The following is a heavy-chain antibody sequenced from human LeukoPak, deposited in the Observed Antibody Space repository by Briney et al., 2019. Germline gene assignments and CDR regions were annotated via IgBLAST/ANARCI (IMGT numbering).Heavy chain of an antibody. CDR3: ARDMAAEASSNWFDP. V-gene: IGHV3-33*01. CDR1: GFTFSSYG. CDR2: IWYDGSNK. D-gene: IGHD6-25*01. J-gene: IGHJ5*02. Sequence: PGGSLRLSCAASGFTFSSYGMHWVRQAPGKGLEWVAVIWYDGSNKYYADSVKGRFTISRDNSKNTLYLQMNSLRAEDTAVYYCARDMAAEASSNWFDPWGQGTPVTVSS.